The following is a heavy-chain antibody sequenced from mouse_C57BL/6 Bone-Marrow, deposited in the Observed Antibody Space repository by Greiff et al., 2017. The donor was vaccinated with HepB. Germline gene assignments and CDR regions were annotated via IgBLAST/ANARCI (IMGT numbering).Heavy chain of an antibody. CDR1: GFSINSDCY. V-gene: IGHV3-3*01. CDR3: ARDGVNGYYYYYAMDY. D-gene: IGHD2-3*01. J-gene: IGHJ4*01. Sequence: VQLQQSGPSLVRPSQTLSLTCTVTGFSINSDCYWIWIRQFPGNKLEYIGYTFYSGITYYNPSLESRTYITRDTSKNQFSLKLSSVTTEDTATYYCARDGVNGYYYYYAMDYWGQGTSVTVSS. CDR2: TFYSGIT.